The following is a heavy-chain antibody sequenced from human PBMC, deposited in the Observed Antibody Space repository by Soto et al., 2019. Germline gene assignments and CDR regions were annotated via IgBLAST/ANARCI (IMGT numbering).Heavy chain of an antibody. Sequence: QVQLVQSGAEVEKPGSSVKVSCKAPGGTFSSYAISWVRQAPGQGLEWMGGIIPIFGTANYAQKFQGRVTITADEPTSTGDMELSSLRSEDTAVYYCARSQGGSSSLDIYYYYYYGMDAWGQGTTVTVSS. CDR3: ARSQGGSSSLDIYYYYYYGMDA. J-gene: IGHJ6*02. CDR1: GGTFSSYA. CDR2: IIPIFGTA. V-gene: IGHV1-69*01. D-gene: IGHD2-15*01.